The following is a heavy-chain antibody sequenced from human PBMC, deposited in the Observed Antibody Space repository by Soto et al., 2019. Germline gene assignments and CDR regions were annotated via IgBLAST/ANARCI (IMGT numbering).Heavy chain of an antibody. J-gene: IGHJ5*01. D-gene: IGHD3-16*01. CDR3: VKGGWLDF. CDR1: GFSFHTFE. V-gene: IGHV3-23*01. CDR2: ISDDGSRT. Sequence: EVQLLESGGGLVQPGGSLRLSCAASGFSFHTFEMSWVRQAPGRGLEWVSFISDDGSRTYYADDVKGRFTISRDNSKYALYLQRNSLTVEDTAVYACVKGGWLDFWGQGTLVTVSS.